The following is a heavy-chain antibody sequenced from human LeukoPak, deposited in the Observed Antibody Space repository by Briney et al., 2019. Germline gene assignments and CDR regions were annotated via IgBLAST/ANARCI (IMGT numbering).Heavy chain of an antibody. V-gene: IGHV4-61*02. CDR1: GYSISSGYY. CDR3: ARASYSYDINGWVPFDY. Sequence: SETLSLTCTVSGYSISSGYYWGWIRQPAGKGLEWIGRIYTSGSTNYNPSLKSRVTISGDTSKNQFSLRLSSVTAADTAVYYCARASYSYDINGWVPFDYWGQGTLVTVSS. D-gene: IGHD3-22*01. J-gene: IGHJ4*02. CDR2: IYTSGST.